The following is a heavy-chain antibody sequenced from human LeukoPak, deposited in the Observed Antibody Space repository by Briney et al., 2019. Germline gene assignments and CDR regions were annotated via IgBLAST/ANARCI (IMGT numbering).Heavy chain of an antibody. CDR3: ARNGWVRWAGMDV. CDR1: GFTFSSYS. CDR2: ISSSSSYI. J-gene: IGHJ6*02. D-gene: IGHD4-23*01. Sequence: PGGSLRLSCAASGFTFSSYSMNWVRQAPGKGLEWVSSISSSSSYIYYADSVKGRFTISRDNSKNTLYLQMNSLRPEDTAMYYCARNGWVRWAGMDVWGQGTTVTVSS. V-gene: IGHV3-21*01.